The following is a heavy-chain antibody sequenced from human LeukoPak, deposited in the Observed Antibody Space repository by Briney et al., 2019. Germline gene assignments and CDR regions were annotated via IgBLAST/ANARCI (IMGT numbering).Heavy chain of an antibody. V-gene: IGHV4-59*01. J-gene: IGHJ4*02. CDR3: ARENDRYGRIDY. CDR1: GGSISSYY. Sequence: KPSETLSLTCTVSGGSISSYYWSWVRQPPGKGLEWIGYVSYSGGTDYNPSLKSRVIISIDTSKNQFSLRLSSVTAADTAVYYCARENDRYGRIDYWGQGTQVTVSS. CDR2: VSYSGGT. D-gene: IGHD5-18*01.